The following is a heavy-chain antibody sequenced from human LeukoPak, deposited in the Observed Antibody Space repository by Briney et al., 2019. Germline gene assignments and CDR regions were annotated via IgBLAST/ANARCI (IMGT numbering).Heavy chain of an antibody. CDR2: IKRKTEGGTT. D-gene: IGHD3-10*01. CDR1: GFTFSDAW. V-gene: IGHV3-15*07. J-gene: IGHJ4*02. Sequence: GGSLRLSCATSGFTFSDAWMNWVRQAPGKGLEWVGRIKRKTEGGTTDYGAPVKGRFTISRDDSKNTLYLQMNSLKTEDTAFYYCTTGNFGPYWGQGTLVTVSS. CDR3: TTGNFGPY.